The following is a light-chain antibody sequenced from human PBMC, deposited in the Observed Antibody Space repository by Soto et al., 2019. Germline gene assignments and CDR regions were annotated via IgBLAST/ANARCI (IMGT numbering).Light chain of an antibody. Sequence: MQMTRASFSLAAALGKRVTITCRASQGINNYLAWYQQKPGKVPRLLIYAASTLQSGVPSRFSGSGSGTEFTLTISSLQPDDFATYYCQQYNSYSHWTFGQGTKVDIK. CDR2: AAS. J-gene: IGKJ1*01. V-gene: IGKV1-27*01. CDR3: QQYNSYSHWT. CDR1: QGINNY.